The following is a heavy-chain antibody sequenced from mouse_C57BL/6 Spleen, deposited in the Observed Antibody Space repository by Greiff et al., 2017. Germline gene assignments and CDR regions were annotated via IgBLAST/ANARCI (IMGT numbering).Heavy chain of an antibody. J-gene: IGHJ3*01. CDR3: TRRGAIYGGFAY. CDR2: LDPETGGP. Sequence: VQLQESGAALVRPGASVTLSCKASGYTFTDYEMHWVKQTPVHGLEWIGALDPETGGPAYTQKFKGKAILTADKSSSTAYMELRSLTSEDSSVYYGTRRGAIYGGFAYWGQGTLVTVSA. D-gene: IGHD1-1*02. V-gene: IGHV1-15*01. CDR1: GYTFTDYE.